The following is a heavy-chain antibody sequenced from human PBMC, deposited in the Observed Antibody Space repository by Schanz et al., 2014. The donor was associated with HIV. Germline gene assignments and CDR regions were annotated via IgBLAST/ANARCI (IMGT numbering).Heavy chain of an antibody. CDR2: INIDGSST. CDR1: GFTFSSYS. CDR3: ASGVRGHYYYYAMDV. V-gene: IGHV3-74*02. Sequence: VQLVESGGGLVKPGGSLRLSCAASGFTFSSYSMNWVRQAPGKGLVWVSRINIDGSSTSYADSVKGRFTISRDNAKNTLILQMNSLRAEDTAVYYCASGVRGHYYYYAMDVWGQGTTVTVSS. D-gene: IGHD3-16*01. J-gene: IGHJ6*02.